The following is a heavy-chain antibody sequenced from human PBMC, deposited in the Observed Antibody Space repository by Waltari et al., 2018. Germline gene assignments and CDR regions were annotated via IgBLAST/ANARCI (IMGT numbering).Heavy chain of an antibody. CDR1: GFPFSRYG. D-gene: IGHD3-22*01. CDR3: VKDPSSYYDSSGHEKWFDP. V-gene: IGHV3-30*02. CDR2: IRYDGNNK. J-gene: IGHJ5*02. Sequence: QEQLVQSGGGVVQPGGSLRPSCAGSGFPFSRYGLHWVRQAPGKGLEWVAFIRYDGNNKYYADSVKGRFTISRDDSKNTLYLQMNSLRAEDTAVYYCVKDPSSYYDSSGHEKWFDPWGQGTLVTVSS.